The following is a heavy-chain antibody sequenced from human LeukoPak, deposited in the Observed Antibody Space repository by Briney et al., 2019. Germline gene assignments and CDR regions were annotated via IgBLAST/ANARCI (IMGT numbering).Heavy chain of an antibody. CDR1: GFIFNTYA. D-gene: IGHD2-15*01. CDR2: SSGSGSASAT. CDR3: AKAQPFQLLLFPLDS. V-gene: IGHV3-23*01. Sequence: GGSLRLSCAGSGFIFNTYAMTWVRQAPGKGLEWVATSSGSGSASATLYAASVKGRFTISRDDSQSTLFLQMDSLGAEDTAVYYCAKAQPFQLLLFPLDSWGQGTLVTVSS. J-gene: IGHJ4*02.